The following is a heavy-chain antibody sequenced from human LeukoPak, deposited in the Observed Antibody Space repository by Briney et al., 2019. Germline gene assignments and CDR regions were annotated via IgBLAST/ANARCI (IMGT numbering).Heavy chain of an antibody. CDR1: GGTFSSYA. CDR2: IIPIFGIA. J-gene: IGHJ6*02. Sequence: GASVKVSCKASGGTFSSYAISWVRQAPGQGLEWMGRIIPIFGIANYAQKFQGRVTITADKSTSTAYMELSSLRSEDTAVYYCARGGPRSYMDDYYYGMDVWGQGTTVTVSS. D-gene: IGHD3-10*01. V-gene: IGHV1-69*04. CDR3: ARGGPRSYMDDYYYGMDV.